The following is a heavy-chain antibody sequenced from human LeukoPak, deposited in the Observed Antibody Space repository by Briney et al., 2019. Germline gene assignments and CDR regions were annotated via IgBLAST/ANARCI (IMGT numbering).Heavy chain of an antibody. CDR2: ISGSGGST. CDR1: GFTVSSNY. CDR3: ARYSGSYSVFDY. V-gene: IGHV3-23*01. D-gene: IGHD1-26*01. Sequence: GGSLRLSCAASGFTVSSNYMSWVRQAPGKGLEWVSAISGSGGSTYYADSVKGRFTISRDNSKNTLYLQMNSLRAEDTAVYYCARYSGSYSVFDYWGQGTLVTVSS. J-gene: IGHJ4*02.